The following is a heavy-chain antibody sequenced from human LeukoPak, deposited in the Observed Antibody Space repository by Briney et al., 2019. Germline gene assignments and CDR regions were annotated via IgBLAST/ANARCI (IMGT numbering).Heavy chain of an antibody. J-gene: IGHJ4*02. V-gene: IGHV3-53*01. D-gene: IGHD2-2*02. CDR2: IYSGGST. CDR1: VFTVKNTY. Sequence: PGGSLRLSCAASVFTVKNTYLPWVRQAPGKGLEWVSLIYSGGSTYYADSLKGPFPIPRHNSQNPLYLQMNHPGGDDTALVYLSRGDDYGDSGGQGTLVTVYS. CDR3: SRGDDYGDS.